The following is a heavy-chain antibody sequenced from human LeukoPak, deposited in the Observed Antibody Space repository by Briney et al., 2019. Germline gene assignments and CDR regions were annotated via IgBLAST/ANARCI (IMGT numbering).Heavy chain of an antibody. J-gene: IGHJ4*02. CDR3: ARLPMGAVAGTLDY. V-gene: IGHV5-51*01. CDR2: IYPGDSDT. CDR1: GYSFTSYW. Sequence: GESLKISCKGSGYSFTSYWIGWVRQMPGKGLEWMGIIYPGDSDTRYSPSFQGQVTVSADKSIRPAYLQWSSLKASDTAMYYCARLPMGAVAGTLDYWGQGTLVTVSS. D-gene: IGHD6-19*01.